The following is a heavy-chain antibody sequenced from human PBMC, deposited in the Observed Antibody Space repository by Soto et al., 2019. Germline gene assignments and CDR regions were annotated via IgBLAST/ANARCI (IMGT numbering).Heavy chain of an antibody. V-gene: IGHV4-30-4*01. CDR3: ARGPSGDKVDH. CDR2: IYNSGST. D-gene: IGHD1-26*01. J-gene: IGHJ4*02. Sequence: QVQLQESGPGLVEPSQTLSLTCTVSGASVSSDYYYWSWIRQPPGRGLEWIGHIYNSGSTYSNPSLKSRVTVSLDTSKNQFSLNLSSVTAADTAVYYCARGPSGDKVDHWGQGTLVTVSS. CDR1: GASVSSDYYY.